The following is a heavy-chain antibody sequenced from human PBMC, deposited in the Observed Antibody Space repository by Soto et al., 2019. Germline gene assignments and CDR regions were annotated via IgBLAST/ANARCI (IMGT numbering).Heavy chain of an antibody. J-gene: IGHJ6*02. V-gene: IGHV3-11*05. Sequence: PGGSLRLSCAASGFTFSDYYMSWIRQAPGKGLEWVSYISSSSSYTNYADSVKGRFTISRDNAKNSLYLQMNSLRGDDTAVYYCAKVYGSGSRPYYYGMDVWGQGTTVTVSS. CDR1: GFTFSDYY. CDR2: ISSSSSYT. CDR3: AKVYGSGSRPYYYGMDV. D-gene: IGHD2-15*01.